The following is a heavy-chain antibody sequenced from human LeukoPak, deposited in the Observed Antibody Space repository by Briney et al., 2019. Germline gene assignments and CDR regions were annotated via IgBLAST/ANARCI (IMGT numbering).Heavy chain of an antibody. CDR1: GGTFSSYA. Sequence: SVKVSCKASGGTFSSYAITWVRQAPGQGLEWMGGIIPIFGTANYAQKFQGRVTMTRDMSTSTVYMELSSLRSEDTAVYYCARVAAEVVGVPGAIGFGWLRRDYYYMDVWGKGTTVTVSS. CDR3: ARVAAEVVGVPGAIGFGWLRRDYYYMDV. J-gene: IGHJ6*03. CDR2: IIPIFGTA. D-gene: IGHD2-2*02. V-gene: IGHV1-69*05.